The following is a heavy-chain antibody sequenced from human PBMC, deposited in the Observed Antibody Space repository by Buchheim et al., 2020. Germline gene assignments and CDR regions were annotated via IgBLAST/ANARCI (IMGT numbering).Heavy chain of an antibody. CDR1: GFTFSSYA. Sequence: EVQLLESGGGLVQPGGSLRLSCAASGFTFSSYAMSWVRQAPGKGLEWVSAINGSGGSTYYADSVKGRFTIPRDNSKNTLYLPMNNLRAEDTAVYYCAKDLKRWKSRGYALQHWGQGTL. CDR2: INGSGGST. J-gene: IGHJ1*01. CDR3: AKDLKRWKSRGYALQH. V-gene: IGHV3-23*01. D-gene: IGHD3-16*01.